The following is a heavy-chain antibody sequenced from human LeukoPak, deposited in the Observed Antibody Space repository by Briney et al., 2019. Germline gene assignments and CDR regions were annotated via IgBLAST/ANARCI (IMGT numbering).Heavy chain of an antibody. CDR3: AREDGINGFFDY. CDR2: IYTSGST. V-gene: IGHV4-61*02. CDR1: GGSISSGSYY. Sequence: PSQTLSLTCTVSGGSISSGSYYWSWIRQPAGKGLEWIGRIYTSGSTNYNPSLKSRFTISVDTSKNQFSLKLSSVTAADTAVYYCAREDGINGFFDYWGQGTLVTVSS. J-gene: IGHJ4*02. D-gene: IGHD3-10*01.